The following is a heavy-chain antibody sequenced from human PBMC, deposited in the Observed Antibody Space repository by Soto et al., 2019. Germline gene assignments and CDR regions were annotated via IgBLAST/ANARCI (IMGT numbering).Heavy chain of an antibody. J-gene: IGHJ4*02. D-gene: IGHD6-13*01. CDR1: GYSFTSYW. Sequence: GESLKISCKGSGYSFTSYWIGWVRQMPGKGLEWMGIIYPGDSDTRYSPSFQGQVAISADKSISTAYLQWSSLKASDTAMYYCARGLAAAGELFDYWGQGTLVTVSS. V-gene: IGHV5-51*01. CDR2: IYPGDSDT. CDR3: ARGLAAAGELFDY.